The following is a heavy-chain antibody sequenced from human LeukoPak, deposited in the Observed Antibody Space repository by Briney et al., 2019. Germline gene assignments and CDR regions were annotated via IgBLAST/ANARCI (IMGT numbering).Heavy chain of an antibody. CDR2: INPNSGGT. CDR3: ARDYSSGWFPDY. Sequence: GASVRVSCKASGYTFTGYYMHWVRQAPGQGLEWMGWINPNSGGTNYAQKFQGRVTMTRDTSISTAYMELSRLRPDDTAVYYCARDYSSGWFPDYWGQGTLVTVSS. D-gene: IGHD6-19*01. J-gene: IGHJ4*02. V-gene: IGHV1-2*02. CDR1: GYTFTGYY.